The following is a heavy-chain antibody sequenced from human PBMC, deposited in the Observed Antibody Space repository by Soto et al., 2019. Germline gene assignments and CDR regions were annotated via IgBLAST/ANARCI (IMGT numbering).Heavy chain of an antibody. V-gene: IGHV4-31*03. CDR1: GASITSGGYY. Sequence: QVQLQESGPGLVKPSQTLSLTCTVSGASITSGGYYWSWIRQHPGKGLEWIGYIYYSGSTYYNPSLQRRVTISVDTSKLQFSLKLSSVTSADTAVYYCTRSIQHWGQGTLVTVSS. CDR2: IYYSGST. CDR3: TRSIQH. J-gene: IGHJ1*01.